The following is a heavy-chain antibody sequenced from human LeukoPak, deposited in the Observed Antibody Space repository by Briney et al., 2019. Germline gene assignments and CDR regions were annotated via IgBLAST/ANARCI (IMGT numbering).Heavy chain of an antibody. CDR2: IQISENN. J-gene: IGHJ4*02. D-gene: IGHD6-13*01. CDR3: ARESVAAGTRYFDF. Sequence: PSETLSLTCSVFGGSISSYYWTWIRQPAGKGLEWIGRIQISENNNYNPSLKSRATLSLDTSKNQFSLKLTSVTTADTATYYCARESVAAGTRYFDFWGQGTLVTVSS. CDR1: GGSISSYY. V-gene: IGHV4-4*07.